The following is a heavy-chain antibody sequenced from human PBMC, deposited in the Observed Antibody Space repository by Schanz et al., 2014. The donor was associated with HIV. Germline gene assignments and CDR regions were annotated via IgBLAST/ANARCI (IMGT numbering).Heavy chain of an antibody. CDR1: GDTFSSYA. V-gene: IGHV1-69*11. J-gene: IGHJ4*02. Sequence: QVQLVQSGAEVKKPGSSVKVSCKASGDTFSSYAISWVRQAPGQGLEWMGMVIPVLDTAKYAQKFQGRVTITADESTSTSYMDLRSLRSDDTAVYYCARDGSKTIDYWGQGTLVTV. CDR3: ARDGSKTIDY. D-gene: IGHD4-4*01. CDR2: VIPVLDTA.